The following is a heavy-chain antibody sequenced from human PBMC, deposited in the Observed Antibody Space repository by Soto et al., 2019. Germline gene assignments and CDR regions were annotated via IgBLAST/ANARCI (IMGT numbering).Heavy chain of an antibody. Sequence: SYTMSLTCAVNVGSIVVYTWTWILQAPGKGLEWIGEINHSGGTNYNSSLKSRVIISVDTTKNQFSLIVYSVTAADTAVYYCARDRQYYHFWSGNQNEGPHGMD. J-gene: IGHJ6*01. CDR2: INHSGGT. V-gene: IGHV4-34*01. D-gene: IGHD3-3*02. CDR3: ARDRQYYHFWSGNQNEGPHGMD. CDR1: VGSIVVYT.